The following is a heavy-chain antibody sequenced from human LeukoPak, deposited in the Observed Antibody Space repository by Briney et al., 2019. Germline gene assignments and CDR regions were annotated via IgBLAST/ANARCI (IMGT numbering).Heavy chain of an antibody. CDR3: ARVGTFGVVPYRGGGYYFDY. Sequence: SETLSLTCTVSGGSVSSGSYYWSWIRQPPGKGLEWIGYIYYSGSTNYNPSLKSRIAISVDTSKNQFSLKLSSVTAADTAVYSCARVGTFGVVPYRGGGYYFDYWGQGTLVTVSS. CDR1: GGSVSSGSYY. CDR2: IYYSGST. V-gene: IGHV4-61*01. J-gene: IGHJ4*02. D-gene: IGHD3-3*01.